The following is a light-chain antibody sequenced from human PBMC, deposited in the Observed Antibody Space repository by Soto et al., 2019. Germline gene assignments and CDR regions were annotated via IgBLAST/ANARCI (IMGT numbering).Light chain of an antibody. Sequence: QSVLTQPRSVSAAPGQKVTISCSGSSSNIGNNYVSWYQQLPGTAPKLLIYENNKRPSGIPDRFSGSKSGTSATLGITGLQTGDEADYYCGTWDSSLSAFCVFGTGTKLTVL. J-gene: IGLJ1*01. CDR1: SSNIGNNY. CDR2: ENN. V-gene: IGLV1-51*02. CDR3: GTWDSSLSAFCV.